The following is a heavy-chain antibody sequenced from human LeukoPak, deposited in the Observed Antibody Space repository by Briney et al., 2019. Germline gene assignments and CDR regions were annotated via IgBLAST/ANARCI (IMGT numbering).Heavy chain of an antibody. V-gene: IGHV4-39*07. J-gene: IGHJ5*02. Sequence: SETLSLTCTVSGGSISSSSYYWGWIRQPPGKGLEWIGSIYYSGSTYYNPSLKSRVTMSVDSSKTQFSLKLSSVTAADTAIYYCARDSETTGEVKFDPWGQGTLVTVSS. CDR1: GGSISSSSYY. CDR2: IYYSGST. D-gene: IGHD4-17*01. CDR3: ARDSETTGEVKFDP.